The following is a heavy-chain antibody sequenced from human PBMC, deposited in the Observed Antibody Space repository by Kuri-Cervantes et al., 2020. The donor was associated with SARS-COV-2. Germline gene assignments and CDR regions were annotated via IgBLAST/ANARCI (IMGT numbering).Heavy chain of an antibody. J-gene: IGHJ6*02. D-gene: IGHD2-15*01. V-gene: IGHV5-51*01. CDR3: ARLLLRPPYYYYYGMDV. CDR1: GYTFTSYW. Sequence: KVSCKASGYTFTSYWIGWVRQMPGKGLEWMGIIYPGDSDTRYSPSFQGQVIISADKSISTAYLQWSSLKASDTAMYYCARLLLRPPYYYYYGMDVWGQGTAVTVSS. CDR2: IYPGDSDT.